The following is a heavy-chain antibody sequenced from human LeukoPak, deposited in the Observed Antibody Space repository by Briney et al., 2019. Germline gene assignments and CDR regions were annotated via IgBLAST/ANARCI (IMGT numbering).Heavy chain of an antibody. V-gene: IGHV3-7*01. J-gene: IGHJ4*02. CDR2: IKQDGSEK. D-gene: IGHD3-16*02. CDR1: GFTFSSYW. Sequence: GGSLRLSCAASGFTFSSYWMSWVRQAPGKGLEWVANIKQDGSEKYYVDSVKGRFTISRDNAKNSLYLQMNSLRAEDTAVYYCARDLFGGRTYYDYIWGSYRPGGYWGQGTLVTVSS. CDR3: ARDLFGGRTYYDYIWGSYRPGGY.